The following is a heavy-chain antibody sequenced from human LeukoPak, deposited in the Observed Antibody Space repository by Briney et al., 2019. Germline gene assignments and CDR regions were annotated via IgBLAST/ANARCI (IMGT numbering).Heavy chain of an antibody. J-gene: IGHJ6*03. D-gene: IGHD3-3*01. CDR1: GGTFSSYA. CDR3: ASRRYYDFWSGYYPRYYYYMDV. Sequence: SVKVSCKASGGTFSSYAISWVQQAPGQGLEWMGRIIPIFGTANYAQKFQGRVTITTDESTSTAYMELSSLRSEDTAVYYCASRRYYDFWSGYYPRYYYYMDVWGKGTTVTVSS. V-gene: IGHV1-69*05. CDR2: IIPIFGTA.